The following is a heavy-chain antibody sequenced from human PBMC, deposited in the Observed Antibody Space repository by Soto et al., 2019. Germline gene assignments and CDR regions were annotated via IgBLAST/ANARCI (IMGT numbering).Heavy chain of an antibody. CDR2: ISYDGSNK. CDR1: GFTFSSYA. CDR3: ARGAKRMVVAARPQTRRYGMDV. D-gene: IGHD2-15*01. J-gene: IGHJ6*02. Sequence: GGSLRLSCATSGFTFSSYAMHWVRQAPGKGLEWVAVISYDGSNKYYADSVKGRFTISRDNSKNTLYLQMNSLRAEDTAVYYCARGAKRMVVAARPQTRRYGMDVWGQGTTVTVSS. V-gene: IGHV3-30-3*01.